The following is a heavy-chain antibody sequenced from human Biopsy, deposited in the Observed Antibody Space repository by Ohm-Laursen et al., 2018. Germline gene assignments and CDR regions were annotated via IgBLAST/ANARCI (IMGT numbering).Heavy chain of an antibody. Sequence: ASVKVSCKASGYTFTDYRLYWVRQAPGQGLDLMGWIDPNTGDTDYPQKFQGRVTMTSDTSIDTAYVELSSLTSGDTAVYYCALGEPFDYWGHGTLVTVSS. V-gene: IGHV1-2*02. CDR1: GYTFTDYR. D-gene: IGHD3-16*01. J-gene: IGHJ4*01. CDR2: IDPNTGDT. CDR3: ALGEPFDY.